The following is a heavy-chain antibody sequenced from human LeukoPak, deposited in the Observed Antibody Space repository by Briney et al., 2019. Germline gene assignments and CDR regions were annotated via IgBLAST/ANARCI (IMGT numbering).Heavy chain of an antibody. CDR2: MYYNGST. D-gene: IGHD3-10*01. CDR1: GGSISSSSYY. V-gene: IGHV4-39*01. Sequence: PSETLSLTCTVSGGSISSSSYYWGWIRQPPGKGLEWIGSMYYNGSTNYNPSLKSRVTISVDTSKNQFSLKLSSVTAADTAVYYCARRAPLLWFGESTYYMDVWGKGTTVTISS. CDR3: ARRAPLLWFGESTYYMDV. J-gene: IGHJ6*03.